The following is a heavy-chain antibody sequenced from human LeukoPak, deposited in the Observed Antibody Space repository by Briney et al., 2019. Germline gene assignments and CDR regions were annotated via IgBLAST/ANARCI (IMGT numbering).Heavy chain of an antibody. CDR3: AKVRDSGYSSGAFDY. CDR2: ISWNSGSI. V-gene: IGHV3-9*01. CDR1: GFTFDDYA. J-gene: IGHJ4*02. D-gene: IGHD6-19*01. Sequence: GGSLRLSCAASGFTFDDYAMHWVRQAPGKGLEWVSGISWNSGSIGYADSVKGRFTISRDNAKNSLYLQMNSLRAGDTALYYCAKVRDSGYSSGAFDYWGQGTLVTVSS.